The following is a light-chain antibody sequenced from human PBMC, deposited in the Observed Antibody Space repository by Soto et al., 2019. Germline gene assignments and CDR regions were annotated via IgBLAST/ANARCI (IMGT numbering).Light chain of an antibody. V-gene: IGKV3-20*01. Sequence: EIVLTQSPATLSLSPGERATLSCRACQSVSTYLTWYQQKPGQAPRLLIYGASSRATGIPDRFSGSGSGTDFTLTISRLEPEDFAVFYCHQCDSSPWTFGQGTKVDIK. CDR1: QSVSTY. CDR2: GAS. J-gene: IGKJ1*01. CDR3: HQCDSSPWT.